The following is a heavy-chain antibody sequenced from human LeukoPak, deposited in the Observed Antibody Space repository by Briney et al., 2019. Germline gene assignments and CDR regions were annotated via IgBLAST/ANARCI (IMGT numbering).Heavy chain of an antibody. CDR3: AKEAGTSKSNLYYFDY. CDR1: GFTFSSYW. D-gene: IGHD4-11*01. CDR2: IKQDGSER. Sequence: GGSLRLSCAASGFTFSSYWMSWVRQAPGKGLEWVATIKQDGSERYYVDSVKGRFTISRDNAQNSLSLQMNSLRAEDTAVYYCAKEAGTSKSNLYYFDYWGQEPWSPSPQ. J-gene: IGHJ4*01. V-gene: IGHV3-7*01.